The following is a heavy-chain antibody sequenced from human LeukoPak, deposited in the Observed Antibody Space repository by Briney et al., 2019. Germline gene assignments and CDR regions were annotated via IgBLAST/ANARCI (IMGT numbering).Heavy chain of an antibody. CDR2: IRYDGTNK. Sequence: GGSLRLSCAASGFTFRSYGMHWVRQAPGKGLEWVALIRYDGTNKYYADSVKGRFTISRDNSKNTLYLQMNSLRAEDTAVYYCAKDGDHYYGSGSQEPNYYMDVWGKGTTVTVSS. J-gene: IGHJ6*03. CDR3: AKDGDHYYGSGSQEPNYYMDV. D-gene: IGHD3-10*01. V-gene: IGHV3-30*02. CDR1: GFTFRSYG.